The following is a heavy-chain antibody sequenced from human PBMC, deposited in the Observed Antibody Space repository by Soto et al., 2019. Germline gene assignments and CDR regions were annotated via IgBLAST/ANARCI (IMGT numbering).Heavy chain of an antibody. V-gene: IGHV3-30*18. CDR2: ISYDGSNK. Sequence: GGSLRLSCAASGFTFSSYGMHWVRQAPGKGLEWVAVISYDGSNKYYADSVKGRFTISRDNSKNTLYLQMNSLRAEDTAVYYCAKDPGEVQLEPDNLLDYWGQGTLVTVSS. CDR1: GFTFSSYG. D-gene: IGHD1-1*01. J-gene: IGHJ4*02. CDR3: AKDPGEVQLEPDNLLDY.